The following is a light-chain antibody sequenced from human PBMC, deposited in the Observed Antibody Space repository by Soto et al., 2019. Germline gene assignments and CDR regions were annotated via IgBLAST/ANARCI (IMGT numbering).Light chain of an antibody. CDR3: QSYDSRLSGVV. CDR2: GNN. V-gene: IGLV1-40*01. Sequence: QSVLTQPPSVSVAPGQRVTISCTGSSSNIWAGYAVHWYQQLPGTAPQLLIYGNNNRPSKVPDRFSGSKSGTSAALAITGLLGEDEVDYCFQSYDSRLSGVVFGGGTKLTV. CDR1: SSNIWAGYA. J-gene: IGLJ2*01.